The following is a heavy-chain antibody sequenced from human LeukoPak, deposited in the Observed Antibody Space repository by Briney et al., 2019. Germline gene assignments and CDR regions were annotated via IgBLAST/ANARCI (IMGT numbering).Heavy chain of an antibody. D-gene: IGHD3-3*01. V-gene: IGHV3-30*18. J-gene: IGHJ4*02. Sequence: GGSLRLSCAASGFTFSSYGMHWVRQASGKGLEWVAVISYDGSNKYYADSVKGRFTISRDNSKNTLYLQMNSLRAEDTAVYYCAKNVLRFLEWLFDYWGQGTLVTVSS. CDR1: GFTFSSYG. CDR2: ISYDGSNK. CDR3: AKNVLRFLEWLFDY.